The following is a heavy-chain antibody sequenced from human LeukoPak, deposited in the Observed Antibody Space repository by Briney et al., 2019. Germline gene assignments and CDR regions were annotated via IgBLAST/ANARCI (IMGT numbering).Heavy chain of an antibody. V-gene: IGHV1-69*01. J-gene: IGHJ4*02. CDR1: GGTFSSYA. D-gene: IGHD3-22*01. CDR3: ARVCASCYDSSGYYFPY. Sequence: SVKVSCKASGGTFSSYAISWVRQAPGQGLEWMGGIIPNFGTANYAQKFQGRVTITADESTSTAYMELSSLRSEDTAVYYCARVCASCYDSSGYYFPYWGQGTLVTVSS. CDR2: IIPNFGTA.